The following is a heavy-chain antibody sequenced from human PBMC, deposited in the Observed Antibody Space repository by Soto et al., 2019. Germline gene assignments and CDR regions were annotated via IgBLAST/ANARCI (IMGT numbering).Heavy chain of an antibody. D-gene: IGHD4-4*01. V-gene: IGHV3-30-3*01. CDR1: GFTFSSYA. CDR3: ARDTSMTTVTDAGDYGMDV. J-gene: IGHJ6*02. Sequence: GGSLRLSCAASGFTFSSYAMHWVRQAPGKGLEWVAVISYDGSNKYYADSVKGRFTISRDNSKNTLYLQMNSLRAEDTAVYYCARDTSMTTVTDAGDYGMDVWGQGTTVTVSS. CDR2: ISYDGSNK.